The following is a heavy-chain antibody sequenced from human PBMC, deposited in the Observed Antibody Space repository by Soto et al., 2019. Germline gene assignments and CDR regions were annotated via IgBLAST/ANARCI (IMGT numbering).Heavy chain of an antibody. Sequence: EVQLLESGGGLVQPGGSLRLSCAASGFRFSSYAMSWVRQAPGRGLEWVSGVSGSDGSTYYEDSVKGRFTISRDNSKNTLYLQMDALRAEATAVYYCAKDILSSGWALEYVFAYWGQGTLVTVPS. J-gene: IGHJ4*02. D-gene: IGHD6-19*01. CDR1: GFRFSSYA. CDR2: VSGSDGST. V-gene: IGHV3-23*01. CDR3: AKDILSSGWALEYVFAY.